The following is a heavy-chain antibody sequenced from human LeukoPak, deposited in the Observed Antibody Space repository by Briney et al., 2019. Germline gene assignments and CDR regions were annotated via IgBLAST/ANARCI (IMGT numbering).Heavy chain of an antibody. V-gene: IGHV4-59*01. CDR3: ARAPRYDFWSAQNAFDI. D-gene: IGHD3-3*01. CDR2: IYYSGST. Sequence: SETLSLTCTVSGGSISSYYWSWIRQPPGKGLEWIGYIYYSGSTNYNPSLKSRVTISVDTSKNQFSLKLSSVTAADTAVYYCARAPRYDFWSAQNAFDIWGQGTMVTVSS. J-gene: IGHJ3*02. CDR1: GGSISSYY.